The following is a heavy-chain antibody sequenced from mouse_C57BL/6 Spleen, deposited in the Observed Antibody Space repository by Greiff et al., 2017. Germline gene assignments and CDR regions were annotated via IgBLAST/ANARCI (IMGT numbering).Heavy chain of an antibody. V-gene: IGHV1-82*01. J-gene: IGHJ2*01. D-gene: IGHD2-4*01. Sequence: VMLVESGPELVKPGASVKISCKASGYAFSSSWMNWVKQRPGKGLEWIGRIYPGDGDTNYNGKFKGKATLTADKSSSTAYMQLSSLTSEDSAVYFCAREGIYYDYDGLDYWGQGTTLTVSS. CDR2: IYPGDGDT. CDR3: AREGIYYDYDGLDY. CDR1: GYAFSSSW.